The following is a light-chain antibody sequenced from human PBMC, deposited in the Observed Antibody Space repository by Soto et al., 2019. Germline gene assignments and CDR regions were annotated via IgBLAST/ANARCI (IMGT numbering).Light chain of an antibody. CDR3: AAWDDSLSGHWV. J-gene: IGLJ3*02. CDR1: NSDIGSNT. CDR2: TNN. V-gene: IGLV1-44*01. Sequence: QSVLTQPPSASGTPGQRVTISCSGSNSDIGSNTVNWYQQLPGTAPKLLIHTNNQRPSGVPDRFSGSKSGTSASLAISGLRSEDEADYYCAAWDDSLSGHWVFGGGTKLTVL.